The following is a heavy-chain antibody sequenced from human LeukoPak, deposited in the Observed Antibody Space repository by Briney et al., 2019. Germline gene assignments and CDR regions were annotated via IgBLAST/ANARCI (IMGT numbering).Heavy chain of an antibody. CDR3: AREHEGYFDY. J-gene: IGHJ4*02. Sequence: LRLSCAASGFTFSNYAMSWVRQPPGKGLEWIGYIYYSGSTYYNPSLKSRVTISVDTSKNQFSLKLSSVTAADTAVYYCAREHEGYFDYWGQGTLVTVSS. CDR2: IYYSGST. V-gene: IGHV4-30-4*01. CDR1: GFTFSNYA.